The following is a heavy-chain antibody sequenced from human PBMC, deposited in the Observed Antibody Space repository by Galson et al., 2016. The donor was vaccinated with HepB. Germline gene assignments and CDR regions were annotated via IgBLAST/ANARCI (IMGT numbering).Heavy chain of an antibody. Sequence: SLRLSCAASGFTFSTSWMNWVRQAPGKRLECVANINQDGNAKYYVDSVKGRFTISRDNAKNSLYLQMDTLRAEDTAVYYCRRGASNWGQGTLVTVSS. D-gene: IGHD1-26*01. CDR2: INQDGNAK. CDR3: RRGASN. J-gene: IGHJ4*02. V-gene: IGHV3-7*04. CDR1: GFTFSTSW.